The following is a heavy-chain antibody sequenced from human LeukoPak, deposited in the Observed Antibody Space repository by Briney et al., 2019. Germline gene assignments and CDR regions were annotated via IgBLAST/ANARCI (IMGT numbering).Heavy chain of an antibody. V-gene: IGHV3-23*01. J-gene: IGHJ4*02. Sequence: GGSLRLSCAASGFTFSSYAMSWVRQAPGKGLEWVSAISGSGGSTYYADSVKGRFTISRDNSKNTLYLQMNSLRAEDTAVYYCARDRRMRVRGYGITGTTGLDNWGQGTLVTVSS. CDR3: ARDRRMRVRGYGITGTTGLDN. D-gene: IGHD1-7*01. CDR2: ISGSGGST. CDR1: GFTFSSYA.